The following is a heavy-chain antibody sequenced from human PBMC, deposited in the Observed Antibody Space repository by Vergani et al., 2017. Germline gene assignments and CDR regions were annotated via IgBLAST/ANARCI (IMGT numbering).Heavy chain of an antibody. V-gene: IGHV3-48*01. D-gene: IGHD2-2*01. Sequence: VQLVESGGGLVQPGGSLRLSCAASGFTFSSYSMNWVRQAPGKGLEWVSYISSSSSTIYYADSVKGRFTISRDNAKNSLYLQMNSLRAEDTAVYYCARLIVVVPAATVPWGQGTLVTVSS. CDR3: ARLIVVVPAATVP. J-gene: IGHJ5*02. CDR2: ISSSSSTI. CDR1: GFTFSSYS.